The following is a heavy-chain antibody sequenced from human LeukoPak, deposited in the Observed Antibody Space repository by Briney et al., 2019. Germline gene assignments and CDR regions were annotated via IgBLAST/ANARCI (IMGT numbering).Heavy chain of an antibody. V-gene: IGHV3-30*18. J-gene: IGHJ4*02. CDR1: RFTFSSYG. CDR3: AKDGSSSGWSLDY. D-gene: IGHD6-19*01. Sequence: GGSLRLSCAAPRFTFSSYGMHWVRQAPGKGLEWVAIVSYDGRNKYYADSVKGRFTISRDNSKSTLYLQMNSLRDEDTAVYYCAKDGSSSGWSLDYWGQGTLVTVSS. CDR2: VSYDGRNK.